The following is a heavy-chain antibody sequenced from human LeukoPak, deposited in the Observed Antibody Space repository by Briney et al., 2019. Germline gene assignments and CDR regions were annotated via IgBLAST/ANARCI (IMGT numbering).Heavy chain of an antibody. CDR1: GGSISSYY. D-gene: IGHD1-26*01. Sequence: PSETLSLTRTVSGGSISSYYWSWIRQPPGKGLEWIGYIYYSGSTNYNPSLKSRVTISVDTSKNQFSLKLSSVTAADTAVYYCARHLLGAFDYWGQGTLVTVSS. CDR2: IYYSGST. CDR3: ARHLLGAFDY. V-gene: IGHV4-59*01. J-gene: IGHJ4*02.